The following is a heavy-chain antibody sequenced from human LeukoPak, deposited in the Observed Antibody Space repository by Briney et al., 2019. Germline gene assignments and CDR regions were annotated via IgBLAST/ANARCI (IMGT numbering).Heavy chain of an antibody. D-gene: IGHD3/OR15-3a*01. CDR3: ARDAPGRGLDK. CDR1: EFSFSNYW. CDR2: IKQDESEK. V-gene: IGHV3-7*03. J-gene: IGHJ4*01. Sequence: GGSLRLSCAASEFSFSNYWMTWVRQAPGKGLEWVANIKQDESEKYYVDSVEGRFTISRDNAKNSLYLQMNSLRAEDTAVYYCARDAPGRGLDKWGHGTLVTVSS.